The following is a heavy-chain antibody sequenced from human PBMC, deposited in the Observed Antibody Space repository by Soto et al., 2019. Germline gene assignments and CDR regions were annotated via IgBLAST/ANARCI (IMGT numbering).Heavy chain of an antibody. CDR3: TRVSYDFWSGYYVAMDY. J-gene: IGHJ4*02. D-gene: IGHD3-3*01. V-gene: IGHV3-49*03. Sequence: GGSLRLSCTASGFTFGDYAMSWFRQAPGKGLEWVGFIRSKAYGGTTEYAASVKGRFTISRDDSKSIAYLQMNSLKTEDTAVYYCTRVSYDFWSGYYVAMDYWGQGTLVTVSS. CDR2: IRSKAYGGTT. CDR1: GFTFGDYA.